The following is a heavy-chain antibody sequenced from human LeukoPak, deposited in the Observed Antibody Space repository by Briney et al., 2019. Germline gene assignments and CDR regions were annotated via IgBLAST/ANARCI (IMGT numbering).Heavy chain of an antibody. V-gene: IGHV3-23*01. CDR1: GLTFSTSP. Sequence: GGSLRLSCAASGLTFSTSPMNWVRQAPGKGLEWVSTSGTTGDTYYADSVKGRFTISKDNSKNTLYLQMTSLRAEDTALYYCATKTPGNYPYDYWGQGTLVIVSP. D-gene: IGHD3-22*01. J-gene: IGHJ4*02. CDR2: TSGTTGDT. CDR3: ATKTPGNYPYDY.